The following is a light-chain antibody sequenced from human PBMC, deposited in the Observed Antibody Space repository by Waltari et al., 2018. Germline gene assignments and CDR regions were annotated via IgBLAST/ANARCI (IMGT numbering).Light chain of an antibody. V-gene: IGKV3-15*01. CDR1: QSLNPN. CDR2: GAS. Sequence: EIVMTQSPATLSVSPGERATLSCRASQSLNPNLAWYQQKPGQAPRLLIYGASTRATGIPARFSGHGSGTDFTLTISSLQSEDFALYYCQQYNNWPPYTFAQGTKLEIK. CDR3: QQYNNWPPYT. J-gene: IGKJ2*01.